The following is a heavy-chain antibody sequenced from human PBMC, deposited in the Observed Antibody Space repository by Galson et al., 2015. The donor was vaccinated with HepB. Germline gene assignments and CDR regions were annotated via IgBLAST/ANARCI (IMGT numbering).Heavy chain of an antibody. CDR1: GFTFHGSA. CDR2: IKSKANNYAT. D-gene: IGHD6-13*01. Sequence: PLRHSSAASGFTFHGSACHWARQAPRKGPEGVRRIKSKANNYATASDPSLKGRFTISRDDSKNMAYLRMKSLKTEDTAVYYCTRLGDLSGYSSRWGQGTLVTVSS. V-gene: IGHV3-73*01. J-gene: IGHJ4*02. CDR3: TRLGDLSGYSSR.